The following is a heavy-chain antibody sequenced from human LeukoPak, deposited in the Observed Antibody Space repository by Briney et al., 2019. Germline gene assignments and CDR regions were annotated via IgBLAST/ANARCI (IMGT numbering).Heavy chain of an antibody. D-gene: IGHD3-22*01. CDR3: AKDKSLYYYESSLDY. J-gene: IGHJ4*02. CDR2: ISGSSGNT. CDR1: GFTFSSYA. V-gene: IGHV3-23*01. Sequence: GGSLRLSCAASGFTFSSYALSWVRQAPGKGLEWVSGISGSSGNTCYADSVKGRFTISRDNSKNTLYLQMNSLRAEDTAVYYCAKDKSLYYYESSLDYWGQGTLVTVSS.